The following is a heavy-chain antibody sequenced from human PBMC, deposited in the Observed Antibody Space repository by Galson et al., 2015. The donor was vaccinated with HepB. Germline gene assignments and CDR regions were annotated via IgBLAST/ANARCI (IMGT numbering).Heavy chain of an antibody. Sequence: SVKVSCKASGYTFTSYYMHWVRQAPGQGLEWMGIINPSGGSTSYAQKFQGRVTMTRDTSTSTVYMELSSLRSEDTAVYYCARDNGGGVDTAMALDYWGQGTLVTVSS. J-gene: IGHJ4*02. CDR2: INPSGGST. CDR3: ARDNGGGVDTAMALDY. CDR1: GYTFTSYY. V-gene: IGHV1-46*01. D-gene: IGHD5-18*01.